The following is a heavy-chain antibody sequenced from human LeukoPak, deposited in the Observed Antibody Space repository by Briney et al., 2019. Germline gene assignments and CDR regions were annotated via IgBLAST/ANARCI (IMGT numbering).Heavy chain of an antibody. Sequence: GGSLRLSCAASGFTFSSYAMSWVRQAPGKGLEWVSAISGSGGSTYYADSVKGRFTISRDNSKNTLYLQMNSLRAEDTAAYYCAKDVYYDSSGSDQRFDYWGQGTLVTVSS. CDR3: AKDVYYDSSGSDQRFDY. V-gene: IGHV3-23*01. CDR1: GFTFSSYA. D-gene: IGHD3-22*01. J-gene: IGHJ4*02. CDR2: ISGSGGST.